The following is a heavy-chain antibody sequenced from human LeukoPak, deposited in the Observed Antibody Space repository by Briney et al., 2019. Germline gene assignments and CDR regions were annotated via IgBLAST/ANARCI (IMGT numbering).Heavy chain of an antibody. Sequence: GGSLRPSCSASGFTFSSYAMHWVRQAPGKGLEYVSAISSNGGSTYYADSVKGRFTISRDNSKNTLYLQMGSLRAEDTAVYYCVKGVVVVTARAFDYWGQGTLVTVSS. V-gene: IGHV3-64D*06. CDR2: ISSNGGST. J-gene: IGHJ4*02. CDR3: VKGVVVVTARAFDY. CDR1: GFTFSSYA. D-gene: IGHD2-21*02.